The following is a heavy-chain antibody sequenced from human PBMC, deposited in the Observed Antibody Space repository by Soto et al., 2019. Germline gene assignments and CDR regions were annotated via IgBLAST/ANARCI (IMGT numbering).Heavy chain of an antibody. J-gene: IGHJ4*02. CDR1: GFTFSTYA. CDR3: VCISRYSGWSGDY. V-gene: IGHV3-23*01. D-gene: IGHD1-26*01. Sequence: EVQVLESGGDLVQPGGSLRLCCAASGFTFSTYAISWVRQAPGKGLEWVSAIGPSGDITYYADSVKGRFTVSRDIAKTTLFLPMSSLRAEDTAVYDCVCISRYSGWSGDYWGQGTLVTVSS. CDR2: IGPSGDIT.